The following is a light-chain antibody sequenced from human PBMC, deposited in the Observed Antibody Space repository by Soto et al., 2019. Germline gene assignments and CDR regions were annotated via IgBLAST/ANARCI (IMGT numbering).Light chain of an antibody. J-gene: IGKJ2*01. CDR1: QSVTNW. V-gene: IGKV1-5*01. Sequence: DIQMTQSPSTLSASVGDRVTITCRASQSVTNWLAWYQQKPGKAPNLLIYDASRLQSGIPSRFSGSGSGTEFTLTISSLQPDYFATYYCLQYTTYPYTFGQGTKLEIK. CDR2: DAS. CDR3: LQYTTYPYT.